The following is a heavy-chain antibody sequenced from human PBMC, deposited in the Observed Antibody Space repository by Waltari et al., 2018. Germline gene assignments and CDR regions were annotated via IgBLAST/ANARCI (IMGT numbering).Heavy chain of an antibody. CDR2: VHRSGRT. D-gene: IGHD2-15*01. Sequence: QLQLQQSGPGLVKPSESLSLTCAVSGDSMSGCDFWNWVRQPPGKGLEWMGQVHRSGRTNYNPSLESRVTVSIDTSKNQFSLKVSSATAADTAVYYCARDRGRGLYLDSWGQGTQVTVSP. CDR3: ARDRGRGLYLDS. J-gene: IGHJ4*02. V-gene: IGHV4-4*02. CDR1: GDSMSGCDF.